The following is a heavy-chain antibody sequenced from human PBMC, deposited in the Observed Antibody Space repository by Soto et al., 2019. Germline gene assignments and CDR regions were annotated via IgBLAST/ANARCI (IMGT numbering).Heavy chain of an antibody. V-gene: IGHV4-4*02. CDR2: IYHSGST. J-gene: IGHJ5*01. CDR3: ARSRASTTRGGYSSGWYAS. D-gene: IGHD6-19*01. Sequence: SETLSLTCAVSGGSISSSNWWSWVRQPPGKGLEWIGEIYHSGSTNYNPSLKSRVTISVDKSKNQFSLKLSSVTAADTAVYYCARSRASTTRGGYSSGWYASWGQGTLVTVSS. CDR1: GGSISSSNW.